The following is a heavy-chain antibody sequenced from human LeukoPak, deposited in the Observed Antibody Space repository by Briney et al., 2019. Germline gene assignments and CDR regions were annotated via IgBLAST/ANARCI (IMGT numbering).Heavy chain of an antibody. D-gene: IGHD3-22*01. J-gene: IGHJ3*02. CDR3: ARDRLGYYDSSGAFDI. V-gene: IGHV1-18*01. Sequence: GASVKVSCKASGYTFTSYGISWVRQAPGQGLEWMGWISAYNGNTNYAQKLQGRVTMTRDTSTSTVYMELSSLRSEDTAVSYCARDRLGYYDSSGAFDIWGQGTMVTVSS. CDR1: GYTFTSYG. CDR2: ISAYNGNT.